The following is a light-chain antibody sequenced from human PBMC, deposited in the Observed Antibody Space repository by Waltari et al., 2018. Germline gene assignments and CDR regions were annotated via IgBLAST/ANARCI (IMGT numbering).Light chain of an antibody. CDR3: MQGTHWPYT. Sequence: VVLTQSPLSLPVTLGQPASISCKSSQSLVHRDGNIHWNWFQQRPGQSPRRLIYKVSSRDSVVPDRFSGSGSGTDFTLKISRVEAWEVGVYCCMQGTHWPYTFGQGTKLDIK. CDR1: QSLVHRDGNIH. J-gene: IGKJ2*01. V-gene: IGKV2-30*02. CDR2: KVS.